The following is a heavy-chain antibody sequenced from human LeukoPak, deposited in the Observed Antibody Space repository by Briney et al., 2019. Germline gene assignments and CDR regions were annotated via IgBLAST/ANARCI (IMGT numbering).Heavy chain of an antibody. V-gene: IGHV1-18*01. D-gene: IGHD2-21*02. CDR3: ARDGNCSGGDCYIDI. Sequence: ASVTVSCKASGYTFTTYVISWVRQAPGQGLEWMGWISAYNGNTNYAQKLQGRVTMTTDTSTSTAYMELRSLRSDDTAVYYCARDGNCSGGDCYIDIWGQGTMVTVSS. CDR2: ISAYNGNT. J-gene: IGHJ3*02. CDR1: GYTFTTYV.